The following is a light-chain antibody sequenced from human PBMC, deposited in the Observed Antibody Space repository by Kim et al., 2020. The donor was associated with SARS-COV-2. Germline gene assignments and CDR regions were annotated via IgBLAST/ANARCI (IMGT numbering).Light chain of an antibody. CDR2: KDT. CDR1: ALPKQY. J-gene: IGLJ3*02. Sequence: SYELTQPPSVSLSPGQTARITCSGDALPKQYAYWFQQKPGQAPVLVIYKDTERPSGIPERFSGSTSGTTVTLTISGVQAEDEADYYCQSADSSDTFGVFGGGTQLTVL. V-gene: IGLV3-25*03. CDR3: QSADSSDTFGV.